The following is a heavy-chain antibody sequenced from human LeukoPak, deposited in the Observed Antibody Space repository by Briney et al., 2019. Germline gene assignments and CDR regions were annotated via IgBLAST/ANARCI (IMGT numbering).Heavy chain of an antibody. Sequence: SETLSLTCAVYGGSFSGYYWSWIRQPPGKGLEWIGEINHSGSTNYNPSPKSRVTISVDTSKNQFSLKLSSVTAADTAVYYCARSDQGYVRWFDPWGQGTLVTVSS. J-gene: IGHJ5*02. CDR2: INHSGST. CDR3: ARSDQGYVRWFDP. V-gene: IGHV4-34*01. D-gene: IGHD6-13*01. CDR1: GGSFSGYY.